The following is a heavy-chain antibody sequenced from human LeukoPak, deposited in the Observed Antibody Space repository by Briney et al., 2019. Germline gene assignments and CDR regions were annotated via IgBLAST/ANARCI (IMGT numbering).Heavy chain of an antibody. CDR2: GSDSGGT. CDR3: AKNGQSGFSFDP. D-gene: IGHD2-8*01. Sequence: PSETLSLTCAVYGGSLNGHYWSWIRQPPGKGLEWIGEGSDSGGTKFNPSLKGRVAISADTSKNQFSLHLSSVTAADTAVYYCAKNGQSGFSFDPWGQGTLVTVSS. V-gene: IGHV4-34*01. J-gene: IGHJ5*02. CDR1: GGSLNGHY.